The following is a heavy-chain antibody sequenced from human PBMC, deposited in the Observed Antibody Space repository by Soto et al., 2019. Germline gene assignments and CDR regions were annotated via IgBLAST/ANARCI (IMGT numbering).Heavy chain of an antibody. D-gene: IGHD5-18*01. V-gene: IGHV1-18*01. CDR3: ARDGNTYGFLDY. CDR2: ISVYHGNT. CDR1: GYTFTNYV. J-gene: IGHJ4*02. Sequence: QVQLVQSGTEVKKPGASVNVSCKASGYTFTNYVITWVRRAPGQGLEWMGWISVYHGNTKYAQKFQVRVTMTTDTSTSTAYMELMSLRSDDTAFYYCARDGNTYGFLDYWGQGTLVTVSS.